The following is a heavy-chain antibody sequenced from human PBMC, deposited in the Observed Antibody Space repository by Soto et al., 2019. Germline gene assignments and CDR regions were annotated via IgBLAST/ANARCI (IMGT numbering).Heavy chain of an antibody. V-gene: IGHV3-43*01. CDR2: ISWDGGST. J-gene: IGHJ4*02. CDR3: AKDISPLNFGSAGHY. Sequence: GSLRLSCAASGFTFDDYTMHWVRQAPGKGLEWVSLISWDGGSTYYADSVKGRFTISRDNSKNSLYLQMNSLRTEDTALYYCAKDISPLNFGSAGHYWGQGTLVTVSS. D-gene: IGHD3-16*01. CDR1: GFTFDDYT.